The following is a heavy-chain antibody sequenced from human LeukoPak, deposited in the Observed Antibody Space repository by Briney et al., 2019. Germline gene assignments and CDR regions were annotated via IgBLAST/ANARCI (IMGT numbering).Heavy chain of an antibody. D-gene: IGHD2-21*01. CDR1: GASISSGSNY. CDR2: IYSSGST. CDR3: ARDNSVRGEAWWFNP. Sequence: SETLSLTCSVSGASISSGSNYWGWIRQPPGKTLEWIGSIYSSGSTYYNPSLKSRVIIIIDTPKNHFSLTLSSVTAADTAVYYCARDNSVRGEAWWFNPWGQGTLVTVSS. V-gene: IGHV4-39*07. J-gene: IGHJ5*02.